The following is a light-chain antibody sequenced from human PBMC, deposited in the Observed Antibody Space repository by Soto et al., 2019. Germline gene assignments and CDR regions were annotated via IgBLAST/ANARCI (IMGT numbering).Light chain of an antibody. CDR2: AAS. CDR3: QQLNGYP. CDR1: QGISSY. J-gene: IGKJ4*01. V-gene: IGKV1-9*01. Sequence: DIQLTQSPSFLSASVGDRVTITCRASQGISSYLAWYQQKPGKAHKLLIYAASPLHSGVPGRFSGCVSGTECTLTVSSQHPEEFTTYYCQQLNGYPFCGANKVEIK.